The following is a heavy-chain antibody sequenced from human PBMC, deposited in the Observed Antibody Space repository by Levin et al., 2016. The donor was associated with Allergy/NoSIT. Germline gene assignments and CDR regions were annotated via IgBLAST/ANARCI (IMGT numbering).Heavy chain of an antibody. Sequence: WIRQPPGKGLEWVGFIRSKAYGGTTEYAASVKGRFTISRDDSKSIAYLQMNSLKTEDTAVYYCTRDDSSSPFWGQGTLVTVSS. V-gene: IGHV3-49*02. CDR2: IRSKAYGGTT. D-gene: IGHD6-13*01. J-gene: IGHJ4*02. CDR3: TRDDSSSPF.